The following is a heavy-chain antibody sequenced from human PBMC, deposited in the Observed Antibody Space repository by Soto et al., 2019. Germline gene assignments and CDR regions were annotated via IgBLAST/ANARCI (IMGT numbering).Heavy chain of an antibody. CDR3: ARAHTAMDTEYGMDV. D-gene: IGHD5-18*01. CDR1: GGSISSGGYY. Sequence: QVQLQESGPGLVKPSQTLSLTCTVSGGSISSGGYYWSWIRQHPGKGLEWIGYIYYSGSTYYNPSLKSRVTISVDTSKNQFSLKLSSVTAADTAVYHCARAHTAMDTEYGMDVWGQGTTVTVSS. V-gene: IGHV4-31*03. J-gene: IGHJ6*02. CDR2: IYYSGST.